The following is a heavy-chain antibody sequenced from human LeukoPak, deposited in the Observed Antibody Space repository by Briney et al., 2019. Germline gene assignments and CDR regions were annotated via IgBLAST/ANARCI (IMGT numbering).Heavy chain of an antibody. CDR1: EGTFSRYA. V-gene: IGHV1-69*04. Sequence: SVKVSCKASEGTFSRYAISWVRQAPGQGLEWMGRISPTLGMANYAQKFQDRVTSTADKSTNIAYMELSSLRSEDTAVYYCARDGGNSYAPFDYWGQGTLVTVSS. D-gene: IGHD5-18*01. CDR2: ISPTLGMA. CDR3: ARDGGNSYAPFDY. J-gene: IGHJ4*02.